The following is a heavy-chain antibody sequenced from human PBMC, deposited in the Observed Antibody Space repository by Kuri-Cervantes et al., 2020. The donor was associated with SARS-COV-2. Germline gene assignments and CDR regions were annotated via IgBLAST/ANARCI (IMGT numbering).Heavy chain of an antibody. CDR1: GFTFSSYG. CDR3: ARVRNDYYYYYYMDV. J-gene: IGHJ6*03. V-gene: IGHV3-30*02. Sequence: GGSLRLSCAASGFTFSSYGMHWVRQAPGKGLEWVAFIRYDGSNKYYADSVKGRFTISRDNAKNSLYLQMNSLRAEYTAVYYCARVRNDYYYYYYMDVWGKGTTVTVSS. CDR2: IRYDGSNK.